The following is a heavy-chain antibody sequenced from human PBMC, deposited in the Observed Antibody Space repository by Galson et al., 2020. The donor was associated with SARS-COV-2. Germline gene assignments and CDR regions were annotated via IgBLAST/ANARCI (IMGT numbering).Heavy chain of an antibody. Sequence: GESLKISCKASGYTFTGYFMHWVRQAPGQGLEWMGWINPNSGDTNYEQKFQGRVTMTRDTSISTAYMELSRLESDDTAVYYCARGTGYSSGWNVYWGQGTLVTVSS. J-gene: IGHJ4*02. CDR1: GYTFTGYF. CDR3: ARGTGYSSGWNVY. CDR2: INPNSGDT. V-gene: IGHV1-2*02. D-gene: IGHD6-19*01.